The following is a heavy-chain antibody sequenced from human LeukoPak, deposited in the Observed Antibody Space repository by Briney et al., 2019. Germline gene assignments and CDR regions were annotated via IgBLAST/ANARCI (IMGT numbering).Heavy chain of an antibody. V-gene: IGHV3-30-3*01. CDR3: ARDIGVPAANIQYYFDY. CDR1: GFTFSSYA. Sequence: GGSLRLSCAASGFTFSSYAMHWVRQAPGKGLEWVAVISYDGSNKYYADSVKGRFTISRDNSKNTLYLQMNSLRAEDTAVYYCARDIGVPAANIQYYFDYWGQGTLVTVSS. CDR2: ISYDGSNK. D-gene: IGHD2-2*01. J-gene: IGHJ4*02.